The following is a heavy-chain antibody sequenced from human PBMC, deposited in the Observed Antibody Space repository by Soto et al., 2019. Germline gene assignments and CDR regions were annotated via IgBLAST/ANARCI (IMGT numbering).Heavy chain of an antibody. CDR1: GFTFSSYE. CDR2: ISSSGSTI. Sequence: GSLRLSCAASGFTFSSYEVNWVRQAPGKGLEWVSYISSSGSTIYYADSVKGRFTISRDNAKNSLYLQMDSLRAEDAAVYYCARVSVFGIFAYGMDVWGQGTTVTVSS. D-gene: IGHD3-10*02. V-gene: IGHV3-48*03. CDR3: ARVSVFGIFAYGMDV. J-gene: IGHJ6*02.